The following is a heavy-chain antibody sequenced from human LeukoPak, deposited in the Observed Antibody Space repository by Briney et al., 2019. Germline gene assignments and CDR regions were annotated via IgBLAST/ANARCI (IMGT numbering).Heavy chain of an antibody. CDR1: GGSISSYY. CDR2: IYTSGST. V-gene: IGHV4-4*07. D-gene: IGHD4-11*01. CDR3: ARQGDDYSNPNWFDP. J-gene: IGHJ5*02. Sequence: NPSETLSLTCTVSGGSISSYYWSWIRQPAGKGLGWIGRIYTSGSTNYNPSLKSRVTMSVDTSKNQFSLKLSSVTAADTAVYYCARQGDDYSNPNWFDPWGQGTLVTVSS.